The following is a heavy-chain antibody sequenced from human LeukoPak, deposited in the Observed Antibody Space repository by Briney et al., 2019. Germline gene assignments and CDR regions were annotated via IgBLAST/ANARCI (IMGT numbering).Heavy chain of an antibody. CDR3: AKDRGGSGSYYYSAFDI. Sequence: GGSLRLSCAASGFTFSSYAMSWVRQAPGKGLEWVSGISGSGGSTCYADSVKGRFTISRDNSKNTLYLEMNSLRADDTAVYYCAKDRGGSGSYYYSAFDIWGQGTMVTVSS. V-gene: IGHV3-23*01. D-gene: IGHD3-10*01. CDR1: GFTFSSYA. J-gene: IGHJ3*02. CDR2: ISGSGGST.